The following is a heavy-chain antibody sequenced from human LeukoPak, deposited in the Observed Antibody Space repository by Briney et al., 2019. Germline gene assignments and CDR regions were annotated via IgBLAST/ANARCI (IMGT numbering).Heavy chain of an antibody. CDR3: ARRASVWGSYDP. J-gene: IGHJ5*02. D-gene: IGHD3-16*01. CDR1: GYTLTELS. Sequence: GAPVKVSCKVSGYTLTELSMHWVRQAPGKGLEWMGGFDPEDGETIYAQKFQGRVTMTEDTSTDTAYMELSSLRSEDTAVYYCARRASVWGSYDPWGQGTLVTVSS. CDR2: FDPEDGET. V-gene: IGHV1-24*01.